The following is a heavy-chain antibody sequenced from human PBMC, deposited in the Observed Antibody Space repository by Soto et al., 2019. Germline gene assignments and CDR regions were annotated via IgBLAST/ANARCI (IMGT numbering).Heavy chain of an antibody. V-gene: IGHV1-24*01. J-gene: IGHJ4*02. D-gene: IGHD2-21*02. CDR3: ATAVFCGGDCYAQYYFDY. CDR2: FDPEDGET. CDR1: GYTLTELS. Sequence: ASVKVSCKVSGYTLTELSMHWVRQAPGKGLEWMGGFDPEDGETIYAQKFQGRVTMTEDTSTDTAYMELSSLRSEDTAVYYCATAVFCGGDCYAQYYFDYWGQGTLVTVSS.